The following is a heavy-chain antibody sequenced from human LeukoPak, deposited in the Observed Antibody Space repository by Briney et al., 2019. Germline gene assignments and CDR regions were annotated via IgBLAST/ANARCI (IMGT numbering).Heavy chain of an antibody. CDR3: AREDSSSPAFDY. CDR2: INPNSGGT. V-gene: IGHV1-2*02. Sequence: ASVTVSCKASGYTFTGYYMHWVRQAPGQGLEWMGWINPNSGGTNYAQKFQGRATMTRDTSISTAYMELSRLRSDDTAVYYCAREDSSSPAFDYWGQGTLVTVSS. D-gene: IGHD6-6*01. CDR1: GYTFTGYY. J-gene: IGHJ4*02.